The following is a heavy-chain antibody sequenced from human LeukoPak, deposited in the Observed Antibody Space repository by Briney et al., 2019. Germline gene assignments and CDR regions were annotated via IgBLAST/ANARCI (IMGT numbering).Heavy chain of an antibody. D-gene: IGHD3-3*01. V-gene: IGHV4-34*01. CDR2: INHSGST. J-gene: IGHJ4*02. CDR3: ARDFGFWSGYSSFDY. CDR1: GGSFSGYY. Sequence: PSETLSLTCAVYGGSFSGYYWSWIRQPPGKGLEWIGEINHSGSTNYNPSLKSRVTISVDTSKNQFSLKLSSVTAADTAVYYCARDFGFWSGYSSFDYWGQGTLVTVSS.